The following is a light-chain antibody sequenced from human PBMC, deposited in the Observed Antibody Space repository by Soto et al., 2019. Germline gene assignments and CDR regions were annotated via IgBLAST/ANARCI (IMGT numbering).Light chain of an antibody. Sequence: QSALTQPASVSGSPGQSITISCTGTKTDIGNYNLVSWYQRHPDKAPKLIIYEDTKRPSGISNRFSASKSGTPASLPISGLQAEDEADYHCSSFAGSGTLVVFGGGTKLTVL. CDR1: KTDIGNYNL. CDR2: EDT. V-gene: IGLV2-23*01. CDR3: SSFAGSGTLVV. J-gene: IGLJ2*01.